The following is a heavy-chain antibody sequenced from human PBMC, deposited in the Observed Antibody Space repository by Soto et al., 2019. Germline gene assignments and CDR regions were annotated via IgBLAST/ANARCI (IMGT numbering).Heavy chain of an antibody. Sequence: GGSLRLSCAASGFTFSSSGMHWVRQAPGKGLEWVAVIWYDGSNKYYADSVKGRFTISRDNSKNTLYLQMNSLRAEDTAVYYCARETYYDFWSGPYYGMDVWGQGTTVTVSS. D-gene: IGHD3-3*01. CDR2: IWYDGSNK. V-gene: IGHV3-30*19. CDR3: ARETYYDFWSGPYYGMDV. J-gene: IGHJ6*02. CDR1: GFTFSSSG.